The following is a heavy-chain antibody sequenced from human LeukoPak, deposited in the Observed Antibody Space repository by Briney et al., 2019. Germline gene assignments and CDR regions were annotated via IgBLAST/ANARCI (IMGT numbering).Heavy chain of an antibody. CDR3: ARHPPRELPDY. CDR2: IYTSGST. D-gene: IGHD1-26*01. Sequence: SQTLSLTCTVSGGSISSGSYYWSWIRQPAGKGLEWIGRIYTSGSTNYNPSLKSRVTISVDTSKNQFSLKLSSVTAADTAVYYCARHPPRELPDYWGQGTLVTVSS. J-gene: IGHJ4*02. V-gene: IGHV4-61*02. CDR1: GGSISSGSYY.